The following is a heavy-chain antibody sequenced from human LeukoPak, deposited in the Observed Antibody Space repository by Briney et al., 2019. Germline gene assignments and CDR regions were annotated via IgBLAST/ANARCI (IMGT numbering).Heavy chain of an antibody. CDR1: GYTFTSYD. Sequence: ASVKVSCKASGYTFTSYDINWVRQATGQGLEWMGWISAYNGNTNYAQKLQGRVTMTTDTSTSTAYMELRSLRSDDTAVYYCARGTGLLVKSLNWFDPWGQGTLVTVSS. CDR2: ISAYNGNT. J-gene: IGHJ5*02. V-gene: IGHV1-18*01. D-gene: IGHD6-13*01. CDR3: ARGTGLLVKSLNWFDP.